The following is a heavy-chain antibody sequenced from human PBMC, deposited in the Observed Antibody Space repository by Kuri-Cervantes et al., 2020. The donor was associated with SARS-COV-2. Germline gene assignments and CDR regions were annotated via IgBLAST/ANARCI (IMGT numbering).Heavy chain of an antibody. J-gene: IGHJ4*02. CDR1: GGSFSGYY. D-gene: IGHD4-17*01. CDR2: IYYSGST. V-gene: IGHV4-34*01. CDR3: ARVRYGDQTWGMSYFDY. Sequence: SETLSLTCAVYGGSFSGYYWSWIRQPPGKGLEWIGSIYYSGSTYYNPSLKSRVTISVDTSKNQFSLKLSSVTAADTAVYYCARVRYGDQTWGMSYFDYWGQGTLVTVSS.